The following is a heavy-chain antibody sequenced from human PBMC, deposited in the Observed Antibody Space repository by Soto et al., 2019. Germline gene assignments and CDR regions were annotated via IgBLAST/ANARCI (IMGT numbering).Heavy chain of an antibody. CDR1: GYSISSGYY. D-gene: IGHD1-7*01. CDR3: ARESYSWNYSYFDY. J-gene: IGHJ4*02. Sequence: SETLSLTCAVSGYSISSGYYWGWIRQPPGKGLEWIGSIYHSGSTYYNPSLKSRVTISVDTSKNQFSLKLSSVTAADTAVYYCARESYSWNYSYFDYWGQGTLVTVSS. V-gene: IGHV4-38-2*02. CDR2: IYHSGST.